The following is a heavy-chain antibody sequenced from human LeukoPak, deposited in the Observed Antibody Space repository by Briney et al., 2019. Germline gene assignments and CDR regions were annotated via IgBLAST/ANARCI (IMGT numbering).Heavy chain of an antibody. Sequence: ASVKVSCKASGYTFTSYDINWVRQATGQGLEWMGLMNPNSGNTGYAQKFQGRVTMTRNTSISTAYMELSSLRSEDTAVYYCARGLRFGMYYYMDVWGKGTTVTVSS. D-gene: IGHD3-10*01. CDR2: MNPNSGNT. V-gene: IGHV1-8*01. CDR1: GYTFTSYD. CDR3: ARGLRFGMYYYMDV. J-gene: IGHJ6*03.